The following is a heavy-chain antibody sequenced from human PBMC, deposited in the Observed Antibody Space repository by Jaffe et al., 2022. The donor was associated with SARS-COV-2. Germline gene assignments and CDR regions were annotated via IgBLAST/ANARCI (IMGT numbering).Heavy chain of an antibody. CDR2: INHSGST. V-gene: IGHV4-34*01. CDR3: ARGRHVWVAAAVGSRCYMDV. J-gene: IGHJ6*03. Sequence: QVQLQQWGAGLLKPSETLSLTCAVYGGSFSGYYWSWIRQPPGKGLEWIGEINHSGSTNYNPSLKSRVTISVDTSKNQFSLKLSSVTAADTAVYYCARGRHVWVAAAVGSRCYMDVWGKGTTVTVSS. D-gene: IGHD6-13*01. CDR1: GGSFSGYY.